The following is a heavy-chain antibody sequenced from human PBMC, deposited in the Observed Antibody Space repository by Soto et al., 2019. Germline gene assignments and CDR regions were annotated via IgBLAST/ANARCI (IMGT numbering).Heavy chain of an antibody. D-gene: IGHD6-6*01. CDR1: WFPLCSFG. J-gene: IGHJ4*02. CDR2: ISGSAGST. CDR3: AKDKYYYHY. Sequence: SLRPSCVGSWFPLCSFGMRWVRQAPGKGLEWVSSISGSAGSTYYADSVKGRFTISRDNSKNTLYLQMNSLRAEDTALYYCAKDKYYYHYWGQGTLVTVSS. V-gene: IGHV3-23*01.